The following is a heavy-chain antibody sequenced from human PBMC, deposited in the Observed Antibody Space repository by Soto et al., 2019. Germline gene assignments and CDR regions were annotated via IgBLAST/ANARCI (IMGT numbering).Heavy chain of an antibody. CDR2: IHRAGVT. CDR1: GGSTSSSDW. CDR3: AGRPEIHPR. D-gene: IGHD1-26*01. V-gene: IGHV4-4*02. J-gene: IGHJ4*02. Sequence: QVHLQESGPGLVKPSETLSLTCAISGGSTSSSDWWTWVRQPPGEGLEWIGEIHRAGVTNNNSSLKSRLTISLNHSRNQFSLSLTSVTAADAAVYFCAGRPEIHPRWGQGILVPVSS.